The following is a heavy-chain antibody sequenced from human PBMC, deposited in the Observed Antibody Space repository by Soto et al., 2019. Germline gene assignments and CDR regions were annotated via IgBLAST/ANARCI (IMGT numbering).Heavy chain of an antibody. CDR3: ARGGAVAGNINFDC. CDR2: INGGNGKT. Sequence: GXSVKVSCKASGYTFTNYAMHWVRQAPGQRPEWMGWINGGNGKTKYSQKFRDRVTITRDTSASTAYMELSSLTSEDAGVYYCARGGAVAGNINFDCWGQGTLVTVSS. D-gene: IGHD6-19*01. V-gene: IGHV1-3*01. CDR1: GYTFTNYA. J-gene: IGHJ4*02.